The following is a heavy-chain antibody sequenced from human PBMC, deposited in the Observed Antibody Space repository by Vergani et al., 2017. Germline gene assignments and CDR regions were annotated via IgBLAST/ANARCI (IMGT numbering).Heavy chain of an antibody. Sequence: QVQLQQWGAGLLKPSETLSLTCAVYGGSFSGYYWSWIRQPPGKGLEWIGEINHSGSTNYNPSLKSRVTISVDTSKNQFSLKLSSVTAADTAVYYCARGRRKKDIVVVPAAIPLYYYYYMDVWGKGTTVTVSS. V-gene: IGHV4-34*01. CDR3: ARGRRKKDIVVVPAAIPLYYYYYMDV. CDR2: INHSGST. CDR1: GGSFSGYY. D-gene: IGHD2-2*01. J-gene: IGHJ6*03.